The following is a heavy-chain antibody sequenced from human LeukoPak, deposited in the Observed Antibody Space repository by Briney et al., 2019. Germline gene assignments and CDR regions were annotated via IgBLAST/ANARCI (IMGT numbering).Heavy chain of an antibody. J-gene: IGHJ6*03. CDR2: INPNSGGT. D-gene: IGHD2-15*01. V-gene: IGHV1-2*02. CDR3: ARDCSGGSCHRYYYYYYMDV. Sequence: ASVKVSCKASGYTFTGYYMHWVRQAPGQGLEWMGWINPNSGGTNYAQKFQGRVTMTRDTSISTAYMELSGLRSDDTAVYYCARDCSGGSCHRYYYYYYMDVWGKGTTVTVSS. CDR1: GYTFTGYY.